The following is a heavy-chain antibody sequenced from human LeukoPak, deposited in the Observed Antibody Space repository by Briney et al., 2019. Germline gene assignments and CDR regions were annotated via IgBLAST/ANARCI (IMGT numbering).Heavy chain of an antibody. Sequence: GGSLRLSCTVSGFPLSSYSMNWFRQAPGKGLEWVAYISASGSNIYYADSVKGRFTISRDNSKDTLYLQMNSLRAEDTAVYYCAQIGGYDSSGYYQGYFDYWGQGTLVTVSS. V-gene: IGHV3-48*01. CDR3: AQIGGYDSSGYYQGYFDY. D-gene: IGHD3-22*01. CDR2: ISASGSNI. J-gene: IGHJ4*02. CDR1: GFPLSSYS.